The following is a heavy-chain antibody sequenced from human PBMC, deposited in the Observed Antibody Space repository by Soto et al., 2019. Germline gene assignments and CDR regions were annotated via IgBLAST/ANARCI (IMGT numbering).Heavy chain of an antibody. V-gene: IGHV4-59*01. CDR3: ARARDGYNSYYFDY. Sequence: SETLSLTCTVSGGSISSYYWSWIRQPPGKGLEWIGYIYYSGSTNYNPSLKSRVTISVDTSKNQFSLKLSSVTAADTAVYYCARARDGYNSYYFDYWGQGTLVTVSS. CDR2: IYYSGST. CDR1: GGSISSYY. J-gene: IGHJ4*02. D-gene: IGHD5-12*01.